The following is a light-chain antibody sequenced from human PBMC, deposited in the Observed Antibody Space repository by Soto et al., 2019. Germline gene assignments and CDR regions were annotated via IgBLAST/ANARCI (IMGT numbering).Light chain of an antibody. V-gene: IGLV2-11*01. CDR1: RRDLGAYNY. Sequence: QSALIQPRSVSGSPGQSVTISCTGTRRDLGAYNYVSWYQQHPGKAPKLMIYDVNRRPSGVPDRFSGSKSGNTASLTISGLQAEDEADYYCCSFAGSYTVFGGVTKLTVL. CDR3: CSFAGSYTV. J-gene: IGLJ2*01. CDR2: DVN.